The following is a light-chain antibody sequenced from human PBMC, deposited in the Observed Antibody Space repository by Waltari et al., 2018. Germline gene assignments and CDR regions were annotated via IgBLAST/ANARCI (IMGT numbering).Light chain of an antibody. CDR3: QQYNNWPPWT. V-gene: IGKV3-15*01. J-gene: IGKJ1*01. CDR2: GAS. CDR1: QSVRNN. Sequence: EMVMTQSPATLSVSQGERATLSCRASQSVRNNLFWYQQKPGQAPRLLIFGASTRVNGIPARFSSSGAGTEFTLTISSLQSEDVAVYYCQQYNNWPPWTFGQGTKVEIK.